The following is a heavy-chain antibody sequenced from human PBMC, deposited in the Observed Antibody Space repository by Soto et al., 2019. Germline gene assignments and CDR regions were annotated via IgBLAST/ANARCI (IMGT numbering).Heavy chain of an antibody. D-gene: IGHD2-8*02. Sequence: SETLSLTCAVSGYSISSGDYWGWIRRPPGKRLEWIGSMYHSGSTYYNPSVKSRVTISVDTSKNQFSLKLSSVTAADTAVYYCARDRVVYAITHYYYYGMDVWGQGTTVTVSS. J-gene: IGHJ6*02. CDR3: ARDRVVYAITHYYYYGMDV. CDR2: MYHSGST. CDR1: GYSISSGDY. V-gene: IGHV4-38-2*02.